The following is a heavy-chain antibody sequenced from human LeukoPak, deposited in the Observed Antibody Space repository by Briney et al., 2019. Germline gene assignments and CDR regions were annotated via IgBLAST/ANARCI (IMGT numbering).Heavy chain of an antibody. V-gene: IGHV3-48*01. CDR1: GFTFSNYN. D-gene: IGHD1-26*01. Sequence: PGGSLRLSCAASGFTFSNYNMNWVRQAPGKGLEWVSYITSSSSTIYYADSVKGRFTISRDNAKNSLYLQMNSLRVEDTAIYYCATSGSYRFDYWGQGTLVTVSS. CDR3: ATSGSYRFDY. CDR2: ITSSSSTI. J-gene: IGHJ4*02.